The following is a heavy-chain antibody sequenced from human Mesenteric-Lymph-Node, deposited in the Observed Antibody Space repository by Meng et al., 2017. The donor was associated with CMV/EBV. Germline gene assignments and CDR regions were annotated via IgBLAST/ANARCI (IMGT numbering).Heavy chain of an antibody. CDR3: ASTYSSSWVRTYYYYYGMDV. CDR2: TNPNSGGT. J-gene: IGHJ6*02. V-gene: IGHV1-2*02. Sequence: ASVKVSCKASGYTFTGYFIHWVRQSPGQGLEWMGWTNPNSGGTNYAQKFQGRVTMTRDTSTSTVYMELSSLRSEDTAVYYCASTYSSSWVRTYYYYYGMDVWGQGTTVTVSS. D-gene: IGHD6-13*01. CDR1: GYTFTGYF.